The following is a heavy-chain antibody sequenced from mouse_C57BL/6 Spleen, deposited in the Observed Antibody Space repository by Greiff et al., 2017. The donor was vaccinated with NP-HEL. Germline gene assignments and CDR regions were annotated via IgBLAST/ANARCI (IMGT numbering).Heavy chain of an antibody. CDR2: INPNNGGT. CDR1: GYTFTDYN. V-gene: IGHV1-22*01. D-gene: IGHD3-1*01. J-gene: IGHJ1*03. Sequence: DVKLQESGPELVKPGASVKMSCKASGYTFTDYNMHWVKQSHGKSLEWIGYINPNNGGTSYNQKFKGKATLTVNKSSSTAYMELRSLTSEDSAVYYCAGRYWYFDVWGTGTTVTVSS. CDR3: AGRYWYFDV.